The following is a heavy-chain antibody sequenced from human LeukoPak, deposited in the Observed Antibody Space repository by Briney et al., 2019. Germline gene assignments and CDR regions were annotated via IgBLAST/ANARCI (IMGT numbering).Heavy chain of an antibody. J-gene: IGHJ4*02. CDR1: GYTFTGYY. D-gene: IGHD6-25*01. V-gene: IGHV1-2*02. Sequence: GASVKVSCKASGYTFTGYYMHWVRQAPGQGLEWTGWINPNINGTNYAQKFQGRVTMTGDRSISTAYMELSRLRSDDTAVYYCARERTPGSGYGVDYWGQGTVVTVSS. CDR3: ARERTPGSGYGVDY. CDR2: INPNINGT.